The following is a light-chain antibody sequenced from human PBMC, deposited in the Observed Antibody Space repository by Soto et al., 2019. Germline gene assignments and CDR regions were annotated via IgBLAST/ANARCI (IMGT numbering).Light chain of an antibody. V-gene: IGLV2-14*01. CDR3: SSYISTTSLFV. CDR2: EVS. CDR1: SSDVGGFDF. Sequence: QSVLTQPASVSESPGQSITISCTGTSSDVGGFDFVSWFQRHPGKAPKLLIYEVSRRPSGISNRFSGSKTVNTASLTISGLQAEDEAEYFCSSYISTTSLFVFGTGTKVTAL. J-gene: IGLJ1*01.